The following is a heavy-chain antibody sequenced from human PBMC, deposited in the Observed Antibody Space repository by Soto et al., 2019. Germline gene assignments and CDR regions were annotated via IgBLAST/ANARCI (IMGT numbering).Heavy chain of an antibody. Sequence: QVQLQQWGAGLLKPSETLSLTCAVYGGSFSGYYWSWIRQPPGKGLEWIGEINHSGSTNYNPSLKSRVTISVDTSKNQFSLKLSSVTAADTAVYYCARGRATTFGVVIMYYYGMDVWGQGTTVTVSS. CDR2: INHSGST. J-gene: IGHJ6*02. D-gene: IGHD3-3*01. V-gene: IGHV4-34*01. CDR3: ARGRATTFGVVIMYYYGMDV. CDR1: GGSFSGYY.